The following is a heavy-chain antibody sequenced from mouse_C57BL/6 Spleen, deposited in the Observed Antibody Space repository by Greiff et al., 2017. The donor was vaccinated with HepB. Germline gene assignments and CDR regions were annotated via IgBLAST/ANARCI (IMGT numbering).Heavy chain of an antibody. Sequence: EVQLVESGPGLVKPSQSLSLTCSVTGYSITSGYYWNWIRQFPGNKLEWMGYISYDGSNNYNPSLKNRISITRDTSKNQFFLKLNSVTTEDTATYYCAREGDDYDYYAMDYWGQGTSVTVSS. CDR3: AREGDDYDYYAMDY. CDR2: ISYDGSN. V-gene: IGHV3-6*01. CDR1: GYSITSGYY. J-gene: IGHJ4*01. D-gene: IGHD2-4*01.